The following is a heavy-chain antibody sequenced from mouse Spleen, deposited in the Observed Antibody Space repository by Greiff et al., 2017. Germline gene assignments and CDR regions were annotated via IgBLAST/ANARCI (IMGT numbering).Heavy chain of an antibody. D-gene: IGHD1-1*01. CDR1: GYAFSSYW. Sequence: VQLQQSGAELVKPGASVKISCKASGYAFSSYWMNWVKQRPGKGLEWIGQIYPGDGDTNYNGKFKGKATLTADKSSSTAYMQLSSLTSEDSAVYFCAREGLYGSSYGYFDVWGTGTTVTVSS. J-gene: IGHJ1*03. V-gene: IGHV1-80*01. CDR2: IYPGDGDT. CDR3: AREGLYGSSYGYFDV.